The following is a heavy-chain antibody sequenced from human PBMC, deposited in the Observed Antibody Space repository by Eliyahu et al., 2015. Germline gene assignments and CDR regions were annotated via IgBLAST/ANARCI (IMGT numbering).Heavy chain of an antibody. D-gene: IGHD5-18*01. Sequence: QVQLVESGGGVVQPGRSLRXXCVASGFTFSNYAMNXVRQAXGKGLEWVAVISYDGSDKYYADSVKGRFTISRDKPKNTLYLQMNSLRAEDTAVYYCARDGGSRYAFDYWGQGTLVTVSS. CDR3: ARDGGSRYAFDY. CDR1: GFTFSNYA. CDR2: ISYDGSDK. V-gene: IGHV3-30*03. J-gene: IGHJ4*02.